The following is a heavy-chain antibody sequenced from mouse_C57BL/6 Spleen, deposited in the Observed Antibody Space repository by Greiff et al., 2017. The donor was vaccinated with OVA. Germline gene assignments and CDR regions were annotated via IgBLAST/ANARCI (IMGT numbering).Heavy chain of an antibody. D-gene: IGHD4-1*01. J-gene: IGHJ2*01. CDR2: IYPGDGDT. CDR1: GYAFSSSW. Sequence: QVQLQQSGPELVKPGASVKISCKASGYAFSSSWMNWVKQRPGKGLEWIGRIYPGDGDTNYNGKVKGKATLTADKSSSTAYMQISSLPSEDSAVYFCARDWDVRYYFDYWGQGTTLTVSS. CDR3: ARDWDVRYYFDY. V-gene: IGHV1-82*01.